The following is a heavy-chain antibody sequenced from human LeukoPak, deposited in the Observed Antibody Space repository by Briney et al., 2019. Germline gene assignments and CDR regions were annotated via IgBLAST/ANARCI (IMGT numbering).Heavy chain of an antibody. CDR1: GFTFSDYY. Sequence: GGSLRLSCAASGFTFSDYYMSWIRQAPGKGLEWVSYISSSGSTIYYAVSVKGRFTISRDNAKKSLYLQMNSLRAEDTAVYYCATTTVTEEDSRGQGTLGTVSS. CDR2: ISSSGSTI. CDR3: ATTTVTEEDS. D-gene: IGHD4-17*01. J-gene: IGHJ4*02. V-gene: IGHV3-11*01.